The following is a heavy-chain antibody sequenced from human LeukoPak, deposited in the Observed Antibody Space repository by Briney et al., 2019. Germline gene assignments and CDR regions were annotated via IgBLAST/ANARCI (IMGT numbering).Heavy chain of an antibody. Sequence: GGSLRLSCAASGFTLSSYVMHWVRQAPGKGLEWVAVTLYDGINKYYADSVKGRFTISRDSSKNTLYLQMNSLRAEDTAVYYCARDSVTPYYYDSSGLDYWGQGTLVTVSS. D-gene: IGHD3-22*01. V-gene: IGHV3-30-3*01. J-gene: IGHJ4*02. CDR3: ARDSVTPYYYDSSGLDY. CDR1: GFTLSSYV. CDR2: TLYDGINK.